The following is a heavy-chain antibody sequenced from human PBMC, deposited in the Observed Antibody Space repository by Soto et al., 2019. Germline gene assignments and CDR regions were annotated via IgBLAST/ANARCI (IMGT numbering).Heavy chain of an antibody. CDR2: ISYDGSNK. V-gene: IGHV3-30*18. CDR1: GFTFSSYG. Sequence: QVQLVESGGGVVQPGRSLRLSCAASGFTFSSYGMHWVRQAPGKGLEWVAVISYDGSNKYYADSVKGRVTISRDNSKNTLYLQMNSLRAEDTAVYYCAKGGGVTKGCFDYWGQGTLVTVSS. J-gene: IGHJ4*02. D-gene: IGHD4-17*01. CDR3: AKGGGVTKGCFDY.